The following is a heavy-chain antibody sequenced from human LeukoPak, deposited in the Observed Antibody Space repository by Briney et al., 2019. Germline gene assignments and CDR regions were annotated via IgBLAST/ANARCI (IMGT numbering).Heavy chain of an antibody. V-gene: IGHV3-30-3*01. CDR3: ARDQPERHLPSDY. J-gene: IGHJ4*02. Sequence: GGSLRLSCAASGFTFSSYAMHWVRQAPGKGLQWVAFISYDGNNIHYADSVKGRFTISRDNSKNTLYLQMNSLRLEDTAVFYCARDQPERHLPSDYWGQGTLVTVSS. CDR1: GFTFSSYA. D-gene: IGHD1-14*01. CDR2: ISYDGNNI.